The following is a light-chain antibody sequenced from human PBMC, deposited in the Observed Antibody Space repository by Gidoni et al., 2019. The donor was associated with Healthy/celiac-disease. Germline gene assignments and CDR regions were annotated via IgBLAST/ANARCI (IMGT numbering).Light chain of an antibody. J-gene: IGLJ1*01. V-gene: IGLV2-23*01. CDR1: SSDVGSYNL. Sequence: QSALTQPASESGSPGPSITISCTGTSSDVGSYNLVSWYQQHPGKAPKLMIYEGSKRPSGVSNRFSGSKSGNTASLTISGLQAEDEADYYCCSYAGSSTLVFGTGTKVTVL. CDR2: EGS. CDR3: CSYAGSSTLV.